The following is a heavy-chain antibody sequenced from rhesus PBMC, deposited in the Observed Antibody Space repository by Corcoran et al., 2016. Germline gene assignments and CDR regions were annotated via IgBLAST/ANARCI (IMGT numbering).Heavy chain of an antibody. CDR2: SNSGGGST. CDR1: GFTFSSYG. V-gene: IGHV3S5*01. CDR3: AKETTVATDY. Sequence: EVQLVEPVGGLVQPWGSLKLSCSAAGFTFSSYGMSWVRQAPGKGLEWGSASNSGGGSTYYADSVKGRFTIYRDNSKNTLSLQMNSLRAEDTAVYYCAKETTVATDYWGQGVLVTVSS. D-gene: IGHD4-29*01. J-gene: IGHJ4*01.